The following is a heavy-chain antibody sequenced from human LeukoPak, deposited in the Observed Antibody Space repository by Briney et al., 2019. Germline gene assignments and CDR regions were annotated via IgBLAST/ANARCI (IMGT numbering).Heavy chain of an antibody. CDR3: ARISSGYYYFDY. CDR1: GGSISSSNW. D-gene: IGHD3-22*01. Sequence: RPSETLSLTCAVSGGSISSSNWWSWVRQPPGKGLEWIGEIYHSGSTNCNPSLKSRVTISVDKSKNQFSLKLSSVTAADTAVYYCARISSGYYYFDYWGQGTLVTVSS. CDR2: IYHSGST. J-gene: IGHJ4*02. V-gene: IGHV4-4*02.